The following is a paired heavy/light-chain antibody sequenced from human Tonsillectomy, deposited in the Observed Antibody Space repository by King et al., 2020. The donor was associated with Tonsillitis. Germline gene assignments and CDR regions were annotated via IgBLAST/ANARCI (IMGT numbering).Light chain of an antibody. CDR2: EVN. CDR3: CSYEDVIAWV. Sequence: QSALTQPASVSGSPGQSITISCTGTSSDIGSYNLVSWYRQHPGKAPELIIYEVNRRPSGVSSRFSGSKSGNTASLTISGLQAEDEAHYYCCSYEDVIAWVFGGGTQLTVL. CDR1: SSDIGSYNL. J-gene: IGLJ3*02. V-gene: IGLV2-23*02.
Heavy chain of an antibody. J-gene: IGHJ4*02. CDR3: ARRPRQIYGVVDFDL. D-gene: IGHD3-3*01. CDR1: GYNFIDYN. Sequence: QVQLVQSGADVKKPGASVRVSCKASGYNFIDYNVHWVRQAPGQGLEWMGWINPQNGGTNYSPRFKGRVTMTRDTSISTVYMVLSRLKSDDTAVYFCARRPRQIYGVVDFDLWGQGALVTVSS. V-gene: IGHV1-2*02. CDR2: INPQNGGT.